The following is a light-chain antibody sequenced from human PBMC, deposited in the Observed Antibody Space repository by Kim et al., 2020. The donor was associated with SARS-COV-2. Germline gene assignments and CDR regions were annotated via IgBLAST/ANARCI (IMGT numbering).Light chain of an antibody. Sequence: SVTPGQTARSTCSGDKLGDKYACWYQQKPGQSPVLVIYQDSKRPSGIPERFSGSNSGNTATLTISGTQAMDEADYYCQAWDSSTAVFGGGTQLTVL. CDR1: KLGDKY. J-gene: IGLJ3*02. CDR2: QDS. V-gene: IGLV3-1*01. CDR3: QAWDSSTAV.